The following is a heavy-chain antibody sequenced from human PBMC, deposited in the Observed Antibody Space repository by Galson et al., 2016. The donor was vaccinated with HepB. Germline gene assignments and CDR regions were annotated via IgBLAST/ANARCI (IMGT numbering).Heavy chain of an antibody. CDR3: ASGRPKYTGIDNWFDP. V-gene: IGHV4-39*02. D-gene: IGHD1-26*01. CDR1: GGSISDIDYY. Sequence: SETLSLTCTVSGGSISDIDYYWGWIRQPPGKGLEWIGSYYYSGSTYYKPSLKSRVTISVDRSKNPFSLKVNSVTAAGTAVYYCASGRPKYTGIDNWFDPWGQGTPVTVSS. CDR2: YYYSGST. J-gene: IGHJ5*02.